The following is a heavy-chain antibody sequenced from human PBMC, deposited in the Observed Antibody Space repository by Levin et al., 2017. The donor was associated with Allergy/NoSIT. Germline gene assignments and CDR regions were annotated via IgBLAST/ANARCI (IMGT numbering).Heavy chain of an antibody. Sequence: SETLSLTCAVSGGSVSSYYWSWIRQPPGKGLEWIAYIYYSGSTTYNPSLKSRVTISIDTSTNQFSLKLNSVTAADTAVYYCARGGGYPSWFDPWGQGTLVTVSS. J-gene: IGHJ5*02. CDR3: ARGGGYPSWFDP. V-gene: IGHV4-59*02. D-gene: IGHD3-16*02. CDR1: GGSVSSYY. CDR2: IYYSGST.